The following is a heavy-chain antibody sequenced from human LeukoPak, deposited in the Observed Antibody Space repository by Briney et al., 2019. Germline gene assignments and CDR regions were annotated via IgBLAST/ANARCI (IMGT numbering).Heavy chain of an antibody. D-gene: IGHD1-1*01. J-gene: IGHJ6*04. Sequence: PGGSLRLSCAASGFTFSSYAMHWVRQAPGKGPEWVAVISYDGSNKYYADSVKGRFTISRDNSKNTLYLQMNSLRAEDTAVYYCASTTYNWNDAYYYYGMDVWGKGTTVTVSS. V-gene: IGHV3-30*04. CDR3: ASTTYNWNDAYYYYGMDV. CDR2: ISYDGSNK. CDR1: GFTFSSYA.